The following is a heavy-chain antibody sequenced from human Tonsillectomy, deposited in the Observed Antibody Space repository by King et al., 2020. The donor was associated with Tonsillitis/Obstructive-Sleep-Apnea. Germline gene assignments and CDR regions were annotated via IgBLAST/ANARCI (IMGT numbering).Heavy chain of an antibody. D-gene: IGHD1-26*01. J-gene: IGHJ4*02. CDR3: ARRSGTYSWDLNFDN. CDR2: IYYSGSA. Sequence: VQLQESGPGLVKPSETLSLSCTVSGGSISSYYWSWIRQPPGKGLEWIGYIYYSGSANYNPSLKSRVTISVDTSKNQFSLKLTSVTAADTAVYYCARRSGTYSWDLNFDNWGQGTLVTVSS. CDR1: GGSISSYY. V-gene: IGHV4-59*08.